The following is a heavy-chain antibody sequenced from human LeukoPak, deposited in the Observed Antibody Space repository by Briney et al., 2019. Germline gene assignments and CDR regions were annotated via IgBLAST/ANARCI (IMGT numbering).Heavy chain of an antibody. CDR2: INHSGST. V-gene: IGHV4-34*01. J-gene: IGHJ4*02. CDR3: ARGRAGANNY. D-gene: IGHD1-26*01. CDR1: GGSFSGYY. Sequence: PSETLSLTCAVYGGSFSGYYWSWIRQPTGKGLEWIGEINHSGSTNYNPSLKSRVTISVDTSKNQFSLKLSSVTAADTAVYYCARGRAGANNYWGQGTLVTVSS.